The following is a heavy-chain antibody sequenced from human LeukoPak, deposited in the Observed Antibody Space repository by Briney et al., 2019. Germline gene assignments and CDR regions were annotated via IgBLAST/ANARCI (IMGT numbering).Heavy chain of an antibody. J-gene: IGHJ4*02. CDR3: ARAKYYYDSSGYYSYYFDY. CDR1: GGSFSGYY. CDR2: INHSGST. Sequence: SETLSLTCAVYGGSFSGYYWSWIRQPPWKGLEWIGEINHSGSTNYNPSLKSRVTISVDTSKNQFSLKLSSVTAADAAVYYCARAKYYYDSSGYYSYYFDYWGQGTLVTVSS. D-gene: IGHD3-22*01. V-gene: IGHV4-34*01.